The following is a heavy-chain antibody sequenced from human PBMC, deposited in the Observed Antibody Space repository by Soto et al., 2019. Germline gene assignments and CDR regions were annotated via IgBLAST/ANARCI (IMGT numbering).Heavy chain of an antibody. CDR2: LSYSGST. V-gene: IGHV4-39*01. Sequence: SETLSLTCSVSGESITNAPYYWGWIRQTPGKGLEWMGSLSYSGSTHYSPSLKSRVTISMDTSKNQFYLKLSSVTAADTAMYYCARPGPTSGWFYFDNWGRGTLVTVSS. D-gene: IGHD6-19*01. CDR3: ARPGPTSGWFYFDN. J-gene: IGHJ4*02. CDR1: GESITNAPYY.